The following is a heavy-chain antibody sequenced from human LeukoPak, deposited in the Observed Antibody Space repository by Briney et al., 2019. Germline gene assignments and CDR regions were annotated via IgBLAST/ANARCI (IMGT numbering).Heavy chain of an antibody. CDR3: ARAPYYYDSSGYYYDFDY. V-gene: IGHV1-8*01. CDR2: MNPNSGNT. D-gene: IGHD3-22*01. Sequence: GASVKVSCKASGYTFTSYDINWVRQATGQGLEWMGWMNPNSGNTGYAQKFQGRVTMTRNTSISTAYMELSSLRSEDTAVYYCARAPYYYDSSGYYYDFDYWGQGTLVTVSS. J-gene: IGHJ4*02. CDR1: GYTFTSYD.